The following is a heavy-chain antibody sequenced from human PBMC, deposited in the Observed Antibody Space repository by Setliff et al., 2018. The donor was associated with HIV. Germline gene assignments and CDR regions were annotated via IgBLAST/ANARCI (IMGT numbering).Heavy chain of an antibody. Sequence: PSETLSLTCTVSGGSFTSRSYYWGWIRQPPGKGLEWIGSIFYSGITYYNPSLKSRVTISVDTSKNQFSLKVSSVTAADTAVYYCARERSLITNRRYFDSWGQGTLVTVSS. CDR3: ARERSLITNRRYFDS. CDR2: IFYSGIT. CDR1: GGSFTSRSYY. J-gene: IGHJ4*02. V-gene: IGHV4-39*01. D-gene: IGHD1-1*01.